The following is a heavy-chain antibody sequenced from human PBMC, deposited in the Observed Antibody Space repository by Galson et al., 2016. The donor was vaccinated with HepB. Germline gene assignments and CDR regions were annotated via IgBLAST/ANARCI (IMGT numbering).Heavy chain of an antibody. CDR2: IIPMLGLT. CDR1: GGTFSSYT. Sequence: SCKASGGTFSSYTISWVRQAPRQGLEWMGRIIPMLGLTTYAQKFQGRVTIIADKLTRTAYMELNSLRSEDTGVYYCTRDLGEMWGYYYMDVWGKGTTVTVSS. D-gene: IGHD3-16*01. V-gene: IGHV1-69*04. J-gene: IGHJ6*03. CDR3: TRDLGEMWGYYYMDV.